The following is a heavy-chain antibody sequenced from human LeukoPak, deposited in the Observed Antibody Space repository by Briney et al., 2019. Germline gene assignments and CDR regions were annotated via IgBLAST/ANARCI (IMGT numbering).Heavy chain of an antibody. V-gene: IGHV4-4*07. Sequence: PSETLSLTCTVSGGSISSYYWSWIRQPAGKGLEWIGHIYRSGSTNYNPSLKSRVTMSVDTSKNQFSLKLRSVTAADTAVYYCARGGRGKAVDFDFWGQGTLVTVSS. CDR2: IYRSGST. J-gene: IGHJ4*02. CDR1: GGSISSYY. CDR3: ARGGRGKAVDFDF. D-gene: IGHD6-19*01.